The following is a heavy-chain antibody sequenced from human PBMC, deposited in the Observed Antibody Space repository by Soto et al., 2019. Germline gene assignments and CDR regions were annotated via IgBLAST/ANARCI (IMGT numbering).Heavy chain of an antibody. V-gene: IGHV3-11*01. CDR2: ISSSRSTI. CDR3: ARDQYYYGSGSYPYYYYGMDV. J-gene: IGHJ6*02. D-gene: IGHD3-10*01. Sequence: ISSSRSTIYYADSVKGRFTISRDNAKNSLYLQMNSLRAEDTAVYYCARDQYYYGSGSYPYYYYGMDVWGQGTTVTVSS.